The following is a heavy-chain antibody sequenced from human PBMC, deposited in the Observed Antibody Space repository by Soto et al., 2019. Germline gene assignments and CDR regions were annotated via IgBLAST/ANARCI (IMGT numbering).Heavy chain of an antibody. Sequence: GESLKIACKGSGYSFTSYWIGWVRQMPGKGLEWMGIIYPGDSDTRYSPSFQGQVTISADKSISTAYLQWSSLKASGTAMYYCARYGYSSSWYPPLSYYYGMDVWGQGTTVTVSS. V-gene: IGHV5-51*01. CDR2: IYPGDSDT. D-gene: IGHD6-13*01. CDR1: GYSFTSYW. CDR3: ARYGYSSSWYPPLSYYYGMDV. J-gene: IGHJ6*02.